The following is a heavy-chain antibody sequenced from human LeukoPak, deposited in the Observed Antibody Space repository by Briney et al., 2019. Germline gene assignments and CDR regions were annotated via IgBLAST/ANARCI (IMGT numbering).Heavy chain of an antibody. CDR1: GFTFSSYE. Sequence: GGSLRLSCAASGFTFSSYEMNWVRQAPGKGLVWVSCVNGDGTSTTYADSVKGRFIISKDNARNTVYLQMNSPRAEDTALYYCTRDWAMASDYWGQGTLVTVSS. CDR3: TRDWAMASDY. D-gene: IGHD3-16*01. J-gene: IGHJ4*02. CDR2: VNGDGTST. V-gene: IGHV3-74*01.